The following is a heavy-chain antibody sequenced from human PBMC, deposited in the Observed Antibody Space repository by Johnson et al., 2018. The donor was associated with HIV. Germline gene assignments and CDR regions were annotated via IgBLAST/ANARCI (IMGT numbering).Heavy chain of an antibody. Sequence: QVQLVESGGGVVQPGRSLRLSCAASGFTFSNYGMHWVRQAPGKGLEWVAIISYDGSNKYYADSVKGRFTISRDNSKNTLYLQMNSLRAEDTAVYYCARDLGWSGDAFDIWGQGTMVTVSS. J-gene: IGHJ3*02. V-gene: IGHV3-30*03. CDR3: ARDLGWSGDAFDI. CDR2: ISYDGSNK. D-gene: IGHD3-16*01. CDR1: GFTFSNYG.